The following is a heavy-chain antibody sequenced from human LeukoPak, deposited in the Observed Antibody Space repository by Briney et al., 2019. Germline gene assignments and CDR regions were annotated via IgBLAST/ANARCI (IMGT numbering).Heavy chain of an antibody. V-gene: IGHV3-33*01. CDR2: IWYDGSNK. J-gene: IGHJ5*02. Sequence: PGGSLRLSCAASGFTFSSYGMHWVRQAPGKGLEWVAVIWYDGSNKYYADSVKGRFTISRDNSKNTLCLQMNSLRAEDTAVYYCARRYCSGGSCYSFRGDWFDPWGQGTLVTVSS. CDR1: GFTFSSYG. CDR3: ARRYCSGGSCYSFRGDWFDP. D-gene: IGHD2-15*01.